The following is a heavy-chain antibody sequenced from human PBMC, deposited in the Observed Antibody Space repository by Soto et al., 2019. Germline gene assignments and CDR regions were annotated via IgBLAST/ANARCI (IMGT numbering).Heavy chain of an antibody. CDR2: ISYDGSNK. V-gene: IGHV3-30*18. CDR1: GFTFKNHA. CDR3: AKEGRSYDDFWSGSIGSFDI. J-gene: IGHJ3*02. Sequence: QGQLVESGGDAVQPGRSLRLSCVGSGFTFKNHAMHWVRLAPGQGLEWVAYISYDGSNKAYGDSVQGRFTVSRDNSKNTVIWQMNSLRVEDTGVFHCAKEGRSYDDFWSGSIGSFDIWGRGTTVTVSS. D-gene: IGHD3-3*01.